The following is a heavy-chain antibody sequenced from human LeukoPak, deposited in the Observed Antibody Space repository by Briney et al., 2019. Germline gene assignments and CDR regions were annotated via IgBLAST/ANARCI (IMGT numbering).Heavy chain of an antibody. CDR3: AKGGAYYDILTGFGY. D-gene: IGHD3-9*01. J-gene: IGHJ4*02. CDR1: GFTFSSYA. Sequence: GGSLRLSCAVSGFTFSSYAMNWVRQAPGKGLEWVSAISGSGGSTYYADSVKGRFTISRDNSKNTLYLQMNSLRAEDTAVYYCAKGGAYYDILTGFGYWGQGTLVTVSS. CDR2: ISGSGGST. V-gene: IGHV3-23*01.